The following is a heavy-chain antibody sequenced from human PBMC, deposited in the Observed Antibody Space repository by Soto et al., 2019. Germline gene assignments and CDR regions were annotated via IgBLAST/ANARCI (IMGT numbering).Heavy chain of an antibody. CDR3: ASALARILTGYYIPHFSYFDY. CDR1: GFTFSSYA. CDR2: ISGSGGST. V-gene: IGHV3-23*01. J-gene: IGHJ4*02. Sequence: PGGSLRLSCAASGFTFSSYAMSWVRQAPGKGLEWVSAISGSGGSTYYADSVKGRFTISRDNSKNTLYLQMNSLRAEDTAVYYCASALARILTGYYIPHFSYFDYWGQGTLVTVSS. D-gene: IGHD3-9*01.